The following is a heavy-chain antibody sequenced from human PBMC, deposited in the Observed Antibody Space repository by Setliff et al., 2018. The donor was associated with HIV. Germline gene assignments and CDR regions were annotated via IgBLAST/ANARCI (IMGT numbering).Heavy chain of an antibody. J-gene: IGHJ6*02. CDR2: IYYSGST. CDR3: AQLTPRTHYFYGMDV. CDR1: GGSISSGGYY. V-gene: IGHV4-31*03. Sequence: SETLSLTCSVSGGSISSGGYYWSWIRQHPGKGLEGIGYIYYSGSTYHNPSLKSRVTISVDTSKNQFSLNLTSVTAADTAVYYCAQLTPRTHYFYGMDVWGQGTTVTVSS.